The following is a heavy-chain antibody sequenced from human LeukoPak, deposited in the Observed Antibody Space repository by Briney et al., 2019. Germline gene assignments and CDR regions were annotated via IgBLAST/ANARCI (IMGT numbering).Heavy chain of an antibody. CDR2: INPSGGST. CDR1: GYTFTSYY. D-gene: IGHD3-10*01. CDR3: ARDRSTMVRGATPLYY. Sequence: ASVKVSCKASGYTFTSYYMHWVRQAPGQGLEWMGIINPSGGSTSYAQKFQGRVTMTRDTSTSTVYMELSSLRSEDTAVYYCARDRSTMVRGATPLYYWGQGTLVTVSS. V-gene: IGHV1-46*01. J-gene: IGHJ4*02.